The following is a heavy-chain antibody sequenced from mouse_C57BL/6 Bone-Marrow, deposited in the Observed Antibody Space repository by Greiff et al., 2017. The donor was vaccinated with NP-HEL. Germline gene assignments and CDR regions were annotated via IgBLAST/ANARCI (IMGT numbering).Heavy chain of an antibody. CDR3: ARDYYYGSSYAMDY. V-gene: IGHV1-19*01. J-gene: IGHJ4*01. Sequence: EVKLQQSGPVLVKPGASVKMSCKASGYTFTDYYMNWVKQSHGKSLERIGVINPYNGGTSYNQKFKGKATLTVDKSSSTAYMELNSLTSEDSAVYYCARDYYYGSSYAMDYWGQGTSVTVSS. CDR2: INPYNGGT. CDR1: GYTFTDYY. D-gene: IGHD1-1*01.